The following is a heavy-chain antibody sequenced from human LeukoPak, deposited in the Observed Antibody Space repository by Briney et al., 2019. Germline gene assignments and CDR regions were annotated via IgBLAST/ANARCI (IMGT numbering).Heavy chain of an antibody. D-gene: IGHD2-15*01. CDR1: GFTFSDYY. J-gene: IGHJ2*01. CDR2: ISSSGSTI. CDR3: ASKGYCSGGSCYGNWYFDL. Sequence: PGGSLRLSCAASGFTFSDYYMSWIRQAPGKGLEWVSYISSSGSTIYYADSVKGRFTISRDNAKNSLYLQMNSLRAEDTAVYHCASKGYCSGGSCYGNWYFDLWGRGTLVTVSS. V-gene: IGHV3-11*01.